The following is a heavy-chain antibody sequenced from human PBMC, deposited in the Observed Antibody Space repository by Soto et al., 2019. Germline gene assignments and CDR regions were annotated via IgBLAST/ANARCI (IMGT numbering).Heavy chain of an antibody. D-gene: IGHD3-22*01. CDR3: ASRSSYYYDSSGYYYYYYGMDV. J-gene: IGHJ6*02. Sequence: ASVKVSCKASGYTFTSYDINCVRQATGQGLEWMGWMNPNSGNTGYAQKFQGRVTMTRNTSISTAYMELSSLRSEDTAVYYCASRSSYYYDSSGYYYYYYGMDVWGQGTTATVSS. CDR1: GYTFTSYD. V-gene: IGHV1-8*01. CDR2: MNPNSGNT.